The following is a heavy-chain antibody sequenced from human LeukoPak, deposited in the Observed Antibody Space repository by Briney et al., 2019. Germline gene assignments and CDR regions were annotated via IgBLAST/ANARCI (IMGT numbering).Heavy chain of an antibody. CDR2: ISSGSTWI. Sequence: GGSLRLSCAASGFTFSSYSTNWVRQAPGKGLEWVSSISSGSTWIYYADSLKGRFTISRDNAKNSLYLQMNSLRVEDTAVYYCARDAGGRTQREGWFDPWGQGTLVTVSS. D-gene: IGHD1-26*01. CDR3: ARDAGGRTQREGWFDP. V-gene: IGHV3-21*01. CDR1: GFTFSSYS. J-gene: IGHJ5*02.